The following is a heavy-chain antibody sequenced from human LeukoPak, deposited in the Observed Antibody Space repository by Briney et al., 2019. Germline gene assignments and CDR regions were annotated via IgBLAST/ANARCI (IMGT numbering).Heavy chain of an antibody. Sequence: SETLSLTCTVSGGSISSGGYYWSWIRQAPGKGLEWIGYIYHSGSTYYNPSLKSRVTISVDTSKNQFSLKLSSVTAADTAVYYCASVGSGVSSAATQWGQGTLVTVSS. D-gene: IGHD2-15*01. CDR3: ASVGSGVSSAATQ. J-gene: IGHJ4*02. CDR2: IYHSGST. V-gene: IGHV4-30-2*01. CDR1: GGSISSGGYY.